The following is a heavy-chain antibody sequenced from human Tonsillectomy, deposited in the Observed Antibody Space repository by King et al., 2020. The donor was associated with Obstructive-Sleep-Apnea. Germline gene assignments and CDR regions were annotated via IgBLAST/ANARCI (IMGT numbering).Heavy chain of an antibody. Sequence: DVQLVESGGGLIQPGGSLRLSCAASGFTFSSYTMTWVRQPPGKGLEWISGISGTGTYTYYADSVKGRFTVSRDNSKNTLYLQMNSLRAEDTAIYYCAKDQLWEKDYWGQGTLGTVSS. CDR1: GFTFSSYT. CDR2: ISGTGTYT. D-gene: IGHD5-18*01. CDR3: AKDQLWEKDY. V-gene: IGHV3-23*04. J-gene: IGHJ4*02.